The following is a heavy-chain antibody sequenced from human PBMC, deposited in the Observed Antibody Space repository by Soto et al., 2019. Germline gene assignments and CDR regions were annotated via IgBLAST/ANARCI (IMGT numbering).Heavy chain of an antibody. CDR3: ARAVTGARLVDWYFDL. V-gene: IGHV4-34*02. Sequence: QVQLQQRGAGLLKPSETLSLTCVVFGGYFSSYYWSWIRQPPGKGLEWIGEINHRGNTNYNPSLNSRVSMSVDTSKNQFSLKLTSVTASDTALYYCARAVTGARLVDWYFDLWGPGTQVTVSS. D-gene: IGHD2-21*02. CDR1: GGYFSSYY. CDR2: INHRGNT. J-gene: IGHJ2*01.